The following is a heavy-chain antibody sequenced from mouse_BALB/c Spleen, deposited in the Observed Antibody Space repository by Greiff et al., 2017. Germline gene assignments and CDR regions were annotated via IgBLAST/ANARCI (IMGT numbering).Heavy chain of an antibody. CDR3: ARRDYGYDGWFAY. Sequence: VQLQQSGAELMKPGASVKISCKATGYTFSSYWIEWVKQRPGHGLEWIGEILPGSGSTNYNEKFKGKATFTADTSSNTAYMQLSSLTSEDSAVYYCARRDYGYDGWFAYWGQGTLVTVSA. D-gene: IGHD2-2*01. CDR1: GYTFSSYW. V-gene: IGHV1-9*01. CDR2: ILPGSGST. J-gene: IGHJ3*01.